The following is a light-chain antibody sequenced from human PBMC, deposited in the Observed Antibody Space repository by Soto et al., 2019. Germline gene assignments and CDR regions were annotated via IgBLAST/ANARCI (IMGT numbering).Light chain of an antibody. CDR1: SSDVGGYNY. CDR2: DVS. CDR3: SSYTSSSTSV. Sequence: QSALTQPASVSGSPGQSITISCTGTSSDVGGYNYVSWYQQHPGKAPKLIIYDVSNRPSGISNRFSGSKSGNTASLTISGLQAEDEADYHCSSYTSSSTSVFGGGTK. J-gene: IGLJ2*01. V-gene: IGLV2-14*01.